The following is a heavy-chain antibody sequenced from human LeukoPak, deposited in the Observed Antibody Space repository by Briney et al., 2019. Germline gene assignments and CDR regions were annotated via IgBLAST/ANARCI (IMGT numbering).Heavy chain of an antibody. CDR3: ARAGQWLKYYYYYYMDV. V-gene: IGHV1-18*01. D-gene: IGHD6-19*01. CDR1: GYTFNSYG. CDR2: ISPYNGKT. Sequence: VASVKVSCKASGYTFNSYGITWVRQAPGQGLEWMGWISPYNGKTKYVEKLQGRLTMTTDTSTSTAYMDLRSLRSEDTAVYYCARAGQWLKYYYYYYMDVWGKGTTVTVSS. J-gene: IGHJ6*03.